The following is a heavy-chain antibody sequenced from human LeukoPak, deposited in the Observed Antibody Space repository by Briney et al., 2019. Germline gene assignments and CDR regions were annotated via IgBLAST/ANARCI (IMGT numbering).Heavy chain of an antibody. Sequence: GGSLRLSCAVSGFTLSSFAMSWVRQAPGEGREWVAATSGSGGSTYYADSVKGRFTISRDNSKNTLYLQMNSLRAEDTAVYYCAKDLYVWGSYRYNQYFDYWGQGTLVTVSS. CDR2: TSGSGGST. V-gene: IGHV3-23*01. CDR3: AKDLYVWGSYRYNQYFDY. CDR1: GFTLSSFA. D-gene: IGHD3-16*02. J-gene: IGHJ4*02.